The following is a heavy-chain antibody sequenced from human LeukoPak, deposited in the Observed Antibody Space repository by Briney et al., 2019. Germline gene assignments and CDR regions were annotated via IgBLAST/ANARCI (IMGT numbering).Heavy chain of an antibody. CDR2: IYYSGST. CDR3: ARVAPSIAARGYYYYYMDV. J-gene: IGHJ6*03. CDR1: GGSISSYY. Sequence: PSETLSLTCTVSGGSISSYYWSWIRQPPGKGLEWIGYIYYSGSTNYNPSLKSRVTISVDTSKNQFSLKLSSVTAADTAVYYCARVAPSIAARGYYYYYMDVWGKGTTVTVSS. V-gene: IGHV4-59*01. D-gene: IGHD6-6*01.